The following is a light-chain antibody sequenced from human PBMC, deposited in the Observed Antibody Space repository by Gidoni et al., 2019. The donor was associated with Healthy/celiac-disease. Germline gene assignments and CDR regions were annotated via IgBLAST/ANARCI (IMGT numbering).Light chain of an antibody. CDR2: DAS. CDR1: QDISTY. V-gene: IGKV1-33*01. Sequence: DIQMTQSPSSLSASVGDRVTITCQASQDISTYLNWYQQKPGKAPKLLIYDASNLETGVPSRFSGSGSGTDFTFTIISLQPEDIATYYCQQYDNLLWTFGQGTKVEIK. CDR3: QQYDNLLWT. J-gene: IGKJ1*01.